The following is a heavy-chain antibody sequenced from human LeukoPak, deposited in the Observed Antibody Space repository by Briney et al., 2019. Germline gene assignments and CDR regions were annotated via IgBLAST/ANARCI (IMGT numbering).Heavy chain of an antibody. CDR2: INGDGSGT. Sequence: GGSLRLSCAASGFTFSSYWMHWVRQAPGMGLVWVSRINGDGSGTTYADSVKGRFTISRDNAKNTLYLQMNSLRAEDTAVYYCARGVSVSGGYYSYWGQGTLVTVSS. V-gene: IGHV3-74*01. CDR3: ARGVSVSGGYYSY. CDR1: GFTFSSYW. J-gene: IGHJ4*02. D-gene: IGHD3-10*01.